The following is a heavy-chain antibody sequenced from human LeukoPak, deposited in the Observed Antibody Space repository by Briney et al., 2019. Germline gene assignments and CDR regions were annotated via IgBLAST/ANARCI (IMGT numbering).Heavy chain of an antibody. D-gene: IGHD2-15*01. CDR3: AKVPGGQYYFDY. Sequence: GGSLRLSCAASGFTFSSYAMSWVRQAPGKGLEWVSAISGSGGSTYYAASVKGRFTISRDNSKNTLYLQMNSLRAEDTAVYYCAKVPGGQYYFDYWGQGTLVTVSS. CDR2: ISGSGGST. J-gene: IGHJ4*02. V-gene: IGHV3-23*01. CDR1: GFTFSSYA.